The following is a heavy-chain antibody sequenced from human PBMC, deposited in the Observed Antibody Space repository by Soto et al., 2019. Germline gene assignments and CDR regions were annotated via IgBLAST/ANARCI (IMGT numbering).Heavy chain of an antibody. CDR1: GGSISSGGYY. CDR3: ARWVDCSSTSCGPVDY. V-gene: IGHV4-31*03. J-gene: IGHJ4*02. D-gene: IGHD2-2*01. Sequence: SETLSLTCTVSGGSISSGGYYWSWIRQHPGKGLEWIGYIYYSGSTYYNPSLKSRVTISVDTSKNQFSLKLSSVTAADTAVYYCARWVDCSSTSCGPVDYWGQGTLVTVSS. CDR2: IYYSGST.